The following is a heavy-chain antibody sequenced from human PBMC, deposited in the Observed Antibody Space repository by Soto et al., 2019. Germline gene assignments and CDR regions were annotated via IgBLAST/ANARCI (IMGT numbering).Heavy chain of an antibody. CDR2: IYYSGST. CDR3: ARYGRDYYDSSGYYYYFDY. CDR1: GGSISSGDYC. Sequence: SETLSLTCTVSGGSISSGDYCWSWIRQPPGKGLEWIGYIYYSGSTYYNPSLKSRVTISVDTSKNQFSLKLSSVTAADTAVYYCARYGRDYYDSSGYYYYFDYWGQGTLVTVSS. V-gene: IGHV4-30-4*01. D-gene: IGHD3-22*01. J-gene: IGHJ4*02.